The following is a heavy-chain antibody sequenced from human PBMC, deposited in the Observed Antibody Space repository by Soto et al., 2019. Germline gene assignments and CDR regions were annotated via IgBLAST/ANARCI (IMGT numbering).Heavy chain of an antibody. J-gene: IGHJ4*02. D-gene: IGHD4-17*01. Sequence: GESLKIFCKGSGYSFTSFWIAWVRQMPGKGLEWMGIIFPGDSDTRYSPSFQGQVSISADKSITTAYLQWSSLKASDTAMYYCARASSATVTTGFDYWGQGNMVTVSS. V-gene: IGHV5-51*01. CDR1: GYSFTSFW. CDR2: IFPGDSDT. CDR3: ARASSATVTTGFDY.